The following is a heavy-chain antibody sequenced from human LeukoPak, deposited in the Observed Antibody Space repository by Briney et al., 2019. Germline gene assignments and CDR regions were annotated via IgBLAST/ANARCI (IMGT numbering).Heavy chain of an antibody. J-gene: IGHJ4*02. CDR2: IHPRSGET. CDR3: ARDGEYGTGSYYRGCFDY. V-gene: IGHV1-2*02. CDR1: GYSFTAFY. Sequence: GASVNVSCKASGYSFTAFYIHWVRQAPGQGLEWMGWIHPRSGETNYAYKFRGRVTMTRDTSISTAYMDLGSLGSDDTAVYYCARDGEYGTGSYYRGCFDYWGQGILVTVSS. D-gene: IGHD3-10*01.